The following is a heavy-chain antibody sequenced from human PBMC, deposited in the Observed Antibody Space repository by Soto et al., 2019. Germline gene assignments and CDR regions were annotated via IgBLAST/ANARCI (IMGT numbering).Heavy chain of an antibody. CDR1: GGSISSSSYY. CDR2: IYYSGST. D-gene: IGHD2-15*01. J-gene: IGHJ5*02. Sequence: SETLSLTCTVSGGSISSSSYYWGWIRQPPGKGLEWIGSIYYSGSTYYNPSLKGRVTISIDTSKNQFSLKLSSVTAADTAVYYCARQGIVVVVAATKAWFDPWGQGTLVTVSS. CDR3: ARQGIVVVVAATKAWFDP. V-gene: IGHV4-39*01.